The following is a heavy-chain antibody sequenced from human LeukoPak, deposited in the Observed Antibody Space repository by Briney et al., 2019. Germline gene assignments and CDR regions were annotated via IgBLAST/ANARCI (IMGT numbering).Heavy chain of an antibody. D-gene: IGHD5-18*01. CDR1: GLTFSSYW. J-gene: IGHJ4*02. CDR3: AIRRGYTYGDDY. Sequence: GGSLRLSCAASGLTFSSYWMLWVRQAPGKGRMWVSRLHSDGSSTAYADSVKGRVTISRDNAKNTLYLQMNTLRAEDTAVYYCAIRRGYTYGDDYWGQGTLVTVSS. CDR2: LHSDGSST. V-gene: IGHV3-74*03.